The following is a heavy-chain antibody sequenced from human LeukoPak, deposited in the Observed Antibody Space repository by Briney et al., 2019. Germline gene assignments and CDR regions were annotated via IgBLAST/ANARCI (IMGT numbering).Heavy chain of an antibody. Sequence: GGSLRLSCAASGFTVSSNYMSWVRQAPGKGLEWVSVIYSGGSTYYADSVKGRFTISRDNSKNTLYLQMNSLRAEDTAVYYCARDPHVDDYGDYWGQGTLVTVSS. CDR2: IYSGGST. V-gene: IGHV3-66*01. CDR1: GFTVSSNY. J-gene: IGHJ4*02. CDR3: ARDPHVDDYGDY. D-gene: IGHD3-10*02.